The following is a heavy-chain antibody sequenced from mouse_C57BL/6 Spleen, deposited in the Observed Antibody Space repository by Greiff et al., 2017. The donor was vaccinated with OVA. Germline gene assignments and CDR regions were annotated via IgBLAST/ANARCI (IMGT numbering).Heavy chain of an antibody. CDR1: GYAFTNYL. V-gene: IGHV1-54*01. J-gene: IGHJ3*01. D-gene: IGHD2-3*01. CDR3: ARDDGGFAY. CDR2: INPGSGGT. Sequence: VQLMESGAELVRPGTSVKVSCKASGYAFTNYLIEWVKQRPGQGLEWIGVINPGSGGTNYNEKFKGKATLTADKSSSTAYMQLSSLTSEDSAVYFCARDDGGFAYWGQGTLVTVSA.